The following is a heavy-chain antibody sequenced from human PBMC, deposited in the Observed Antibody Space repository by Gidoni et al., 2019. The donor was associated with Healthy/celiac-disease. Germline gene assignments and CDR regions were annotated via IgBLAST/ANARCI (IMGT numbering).Heavy chain of an antibody. CDR3: ARGDIVLIKTRLDAFDI. CDR1: GGSVSRGSYY. V-gene: IGHV4-61*01. D-gene: IGHD2-8*01. Sequence: QVQLQESGPGLVKPSETLSLTCTVSGGSVSRGSYYWSWIRQPPGKGLEWIGYIYYSGSTNYNPSLKSRVTISVDTSKNQFSLKLSSVTAADTAVYYCARGDIVLIKTRLDAFDIWGQGTMVTVSS. CDR2: IYYSGST. J-gene: IGHJ3*02.